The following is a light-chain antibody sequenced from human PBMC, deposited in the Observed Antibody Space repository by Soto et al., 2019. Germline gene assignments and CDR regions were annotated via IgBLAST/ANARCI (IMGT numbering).Light chain of an antibody. Sequence: QSVLTQPPSASGTPGQRVTIPCSGSSSNIGSNFVNWYQQLPGTAPKLLIYNNNQRPSGVPDRFSGSKSGTSASLAISGLQSEDEADYHCAPWDDSLNGLVFGGGTKLTVL. CDR3: APWDDSLNGLV. V-gene: IGLV1-44*01. J-gene: IGLJ3*02. CDR1: SSNIGSNF. CDR2: NNN.